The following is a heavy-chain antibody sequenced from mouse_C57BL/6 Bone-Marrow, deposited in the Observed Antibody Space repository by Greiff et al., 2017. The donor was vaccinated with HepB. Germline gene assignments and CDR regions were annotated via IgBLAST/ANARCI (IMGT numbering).Heavy chain of an antibody. V-gene: IGHV1-81*01. CDR3: AEGFITTVVNSMDY. D-gene: IGHD1-1*01. Sequence: QVQLQQSGAELARPGASVKLSCKASGYTFTSYGISWVKQRTGQGLEWIGEIYPRSGNTYYNEKFKGKATLTADKSSSTAYMELRSLTSEDSAVYFCAEGFITTVVNSMDYWGQGTSVTVSS. CDR2: IYPRSGNT. J-gene: IGHJ4*01. CDR1: GYTFTSYG.